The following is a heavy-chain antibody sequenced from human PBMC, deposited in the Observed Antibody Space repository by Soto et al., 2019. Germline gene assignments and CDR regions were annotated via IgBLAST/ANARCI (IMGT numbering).Heavy chain of an antibody. J-gene: IGHJ4*02. Sequence: GASVKVSCKASGYTFTSYGISWVRQAPGQGLEWMGWISAYNGNTNYAQKLQGRVTMTTDTSTSTAYMELRSLRSDDTAVYYCARDKLKYSSSWPFDYWGQGTLVTVSS. CDR1: GYTFTSYG. D-gene: IGHD6-13*01. V-gene: IGHV1-18*04. CDR2: ISAYNGNT. CDR3: ARDKLKYSSSWPFDY.